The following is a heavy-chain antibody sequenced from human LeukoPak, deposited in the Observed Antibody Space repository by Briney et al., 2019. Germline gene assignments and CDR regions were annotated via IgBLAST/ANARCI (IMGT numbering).Heavy chain of an antibody. CDR2: IYHSGST. CDR1: GGSISSGGYS. Sequence: PSQTLSLTCAVSGGSISSGGYSWSWIRQPPGKSLEWIGYIYHSGSTYYNPSLKSRVTISVDRSKNQFSLKLSSVTAADTAVYYCARASIAAAGTGFDYWGQGTLVTVSS. D-gene: IGHD6-13*01. CDR3: ARASIAAAGTGFDY. V-gene: IGHV4-30-2*01. J-gene: IGHJ4*02.